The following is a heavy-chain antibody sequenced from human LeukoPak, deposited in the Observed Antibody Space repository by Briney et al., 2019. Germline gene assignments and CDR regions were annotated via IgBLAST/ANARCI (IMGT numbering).Heavy chain of an antibody. D-gene: IGHD6-13*01. CDR3: AAGIHRRGPFDY. Sequence: ASVKVSCKASGYTFTSYDINWVRQATGQGLEWMGWMNPSSGNTGYAQKFQGRVSMTRDTSISTAYMELSSLRSEDTAVYYCAAGIHRRGPFDYWGQGTLVTVSS. J-gene: IGHJ4*02. CDR2: MNPSSGNT. V-gene: IGHV1-8*01. CDR1: GYTFTSYD.